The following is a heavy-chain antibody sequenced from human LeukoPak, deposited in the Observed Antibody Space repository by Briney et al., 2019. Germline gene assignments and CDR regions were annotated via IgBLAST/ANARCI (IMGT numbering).Heavy chain of an antibody. J-gene: IGHJ4*02. CDR2: INHSGST. V-gene: IGHV4-34*01. CDR1: GGSFSGYY. Sequence: PSETLSLTCAVYGGSFSGYYWSWIRQPPGKGLEWIGEINHSGSTNYNPSLKSRVTISVDTSKNQFSLKLSSVTAADTAVYYCARGGRRYCSGGSCYGGSRFDYWGQGTLVTVSS. D-gene: IGHD2-15*01. CDR3: ARGGRRYCSGGSCYGGSRFDY.